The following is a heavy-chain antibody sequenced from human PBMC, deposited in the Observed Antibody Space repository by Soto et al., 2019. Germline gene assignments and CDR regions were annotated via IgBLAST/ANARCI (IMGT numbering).Heavy chain of an antibody. CDR3: ARTLFGWGIWFDP. Sequence: QVQLQESGPGLVKPSETLSLTCTVSGGSISSYYWSWIRQPPGKGLEWIGYIYYSGSTNYIPSLKSRVTISVDTSKNQFSLKLSSVTAADTAVYYCARTLFGWGIWFDPWGQGTLVTVSS. J-gene: IGHJ5*02. CDR1: GGSISSYY. D-gene: IGHD3-10*02. CDR2: IYYSGST. V-gene: IGHV4-59*01.